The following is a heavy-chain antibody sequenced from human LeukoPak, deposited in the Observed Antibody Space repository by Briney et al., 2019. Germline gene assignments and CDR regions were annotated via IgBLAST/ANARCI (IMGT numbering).Heavy chain of an antibody. CDR3: ARASRKRFLESGYGY. CDR2: MNPNSGNT. Sequence: SSVKVSCKASGYTFTSYDINWVRQAPGQGLEWMGWMNPNSGNTGYAQKFQGRVTMTRNTSISTAYMELSSLRSEDTAVYYCARASRKRFLESGYGYWGQGTLVTVSS. V-gene: IGHV1-8*01. J-gene: IGHJ4*02. CDR1: GYTFTSYD. D-gene: IGHD3-3*01.